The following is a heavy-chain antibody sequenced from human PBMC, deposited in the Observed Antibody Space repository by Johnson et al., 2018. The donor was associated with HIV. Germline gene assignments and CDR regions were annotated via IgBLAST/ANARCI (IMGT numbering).Heavy chain of an antibody. CDR1: GFTFSTYA. Sequence: LVESGGGVVRPGESLRLSCAASGFTFSTYAMHWVRQAPGKGLEWVAVISYDGSNKYYADSVKGRFTISRDNSKNTLYLQMNSLRAEDTAVYYCAKDRVGATSPQAQNAFDIWGQGTMVTVSS. V-gene: IGHV3-30-3*02. J-gene: IGHJ3*02. D-gene: IGHD1-26*01. CDR3: AKDRVGATSPQAQNAFDI. CDR2: ISYDGSNK.